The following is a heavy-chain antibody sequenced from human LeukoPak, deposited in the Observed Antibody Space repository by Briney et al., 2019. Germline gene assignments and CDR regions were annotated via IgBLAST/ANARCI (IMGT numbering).Heavy chain of an antibody. CDR1: GVSISSSSYY. V-gene: IGHV4-39*01. CDR3: ADIAVAGAFDY. D-gene: IGHD6-19*01. CDR2: IYYSGST. Sequence: SETLSLTCTVSGVSISSSSYYWGWIRQPPGKGLEWIGSIYYSGSTYYNPSLKSRVTISVDTSKNQFSLKLSSVTAADTAVYYCADIAVAGAFDYWGQGTLVTVSS. J-gene: IGHJ4*02.